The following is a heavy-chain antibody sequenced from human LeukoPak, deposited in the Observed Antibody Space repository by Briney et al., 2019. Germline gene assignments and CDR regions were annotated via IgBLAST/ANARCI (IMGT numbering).Heavy chain of an antibody. V-gene: IGHV4-34*01. J-gene: IGHJ5*02. D-gene: IGHD4/OR15-4a*01. CDR1: GGSFIGYY. CDR2: INHSGST. CDR3: AKRRRRASNYRLSWFDP. Sequence: TSETLSLTCAVYGGSFIGYYWSWIRQPPGKGLEWMGEINHSGSTNYNPSLKSRVTISVDTSKNQFSLKLSSVTAADTAVYYCAKRRRRASNYRLSWFDPWGQGTLVTVSS.